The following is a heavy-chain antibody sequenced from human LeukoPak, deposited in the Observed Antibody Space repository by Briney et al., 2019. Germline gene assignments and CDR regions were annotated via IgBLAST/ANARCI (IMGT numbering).Heavy chain of an antibody. V-gene: IGHV4-39*01. D-gene: IGHD5-18*01. Sequence: SETLSLTCTVSGASLSRATYFWGWVRQSPQKGLEWIGSIDSSGTTHYNSSLKSRVVISVDTSRNQVSLNLTSVTSADTAVYYCARHGYIQFWLYWGQGTQVIVSS. CDR1: GASLSRATYF. CDR2: IDSSGTT. CDR3: ARHGYIQFWLY. J-gene: IGHJ4*02.